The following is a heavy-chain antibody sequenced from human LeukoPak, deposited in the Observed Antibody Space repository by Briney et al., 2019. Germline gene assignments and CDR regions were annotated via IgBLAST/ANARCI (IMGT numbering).Heavy chain of an antibody. CDR2: IKQDGSEK. CDR3: AGERGSGSYYMGCSY. D-gene: IGHD3-10*01. CDR1: GFTLSNHW. V-gene: IGHV3-7*01. Sequence: GGSLRLSCAASGFTLSNHWMTWVRQAPGKGLECVAIIKQDGSEKYYVDSVKGRFTISRDNAKNSLYLQMNSLRAEDTAVYYCAGERGSGSYYMGCSYWGQGTLVTVSS. J-gene: IGHJ4*02.